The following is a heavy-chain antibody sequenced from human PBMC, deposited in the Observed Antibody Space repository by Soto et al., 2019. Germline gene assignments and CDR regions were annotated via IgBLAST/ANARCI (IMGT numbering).Heavy chain of an antibody. CDR1: GGSISSSSCY. CDR3: ARRGYYAISAFDI. D-gene: IGHD2-8*01. V-gene: IGHV4-39*01. Sequence: SETLSLTCTVSGGSISSSSCYWGWIRQPPGKGLEWIGSIYYSGSTYYNPSLKSRVTISVDTSKNQFSLKLSSVTAADTVVYYCARRGYYAISAFDIWGQGTMVTVSS. J-gene: IGHJ3*02. CDR2: IYYSGST.